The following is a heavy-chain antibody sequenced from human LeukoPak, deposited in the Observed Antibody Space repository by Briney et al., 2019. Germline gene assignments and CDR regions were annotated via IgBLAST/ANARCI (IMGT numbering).Heavy chain of an antibody. Sequence: GGSLRLSCAASGFTFSSYAMSWVRQAPAKGLEWVSAISGSGGSTYYADSVKGRFTISRDNAKNSLYLQMNSLRAEDTAVYYCAEDCGGDCYVNWGQGTLVTVSS. CDR2: ISGSGGST. CDR3: AEDCGGDCYVN. V-gene: IGHV3-23*01. CDR1: GFTFSSYA. D-gene: IGHD2-21*02. J-gene: IGHJ4*02.